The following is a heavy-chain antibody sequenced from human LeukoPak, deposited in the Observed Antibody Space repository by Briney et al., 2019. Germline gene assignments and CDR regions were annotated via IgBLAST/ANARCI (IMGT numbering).Heavy chain of an antibody. V-gene: IGHV1-69*02. J-gene: IGHJ4*02. Sequence: GASVKVSCHLSGSSLTDLSIHWVRQAPGQGLEWMGRIIPFLNISNYAQNFEDKVTIKADRSTSTVYMELTSLTFEDTAVYFCAADDYSAGSYFLHFFDYWGQGTLITVSS. D-gene: IGHD4-11*01. CDR3: AADDYSAGSYFLHFFDY. CDR1: GSSLTDLS. CDR2: IIPFLNIS.